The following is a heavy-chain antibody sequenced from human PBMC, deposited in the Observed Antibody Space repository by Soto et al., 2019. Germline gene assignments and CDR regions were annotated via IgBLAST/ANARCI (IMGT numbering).Heavy chain of an antibody. J-gene: IGHJ3*02. CDR2: IYPGDSDT. V-gene: IGHV5-51*01. CDR3: ARPFRPDVCAFDI. CDR1: GYSFTSYW. D-gene: IGHD2-8*01. Sequence: SLKISCKGSGYSFTSYWIGWVRQMPGKGLEWTGIIYPGDSDTRYSPSFQGQVTISADKSISTAYLQWSSLKASDTAMYYCARPFRPDVCAFDIWGQGTMVTVSS.